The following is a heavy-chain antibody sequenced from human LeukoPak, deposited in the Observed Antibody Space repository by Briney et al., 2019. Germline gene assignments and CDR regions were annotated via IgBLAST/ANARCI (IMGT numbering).Heavy chain of an antibody. J-gene: IGHJ4*02. Sequence: ASLWVSSKASGYTFTGYFLRWVRRAPGQGFEWMGWLNPNIVGTYYTQTFQGRVTMTRDTSISTAYMELSSLRSDDTAVYYCARARSLTAPAGTFANSWGQGTMVTVSS. CDR3: ARARSLTAPAGTFANS. CDR1: GYTFTGYF. V-gene: IGHV1-2*02. CDR2: LNPNIVGT. D-gene: IGHD6-13*01.